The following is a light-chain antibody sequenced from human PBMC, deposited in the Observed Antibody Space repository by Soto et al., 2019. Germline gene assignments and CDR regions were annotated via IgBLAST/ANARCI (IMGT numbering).Light chain of an antibody. CDR1: TSDVGDYNY. CDR3: FSYTTSSAPDV. CDR2: EVS. Sequence: QSALTQPASVSGSPGQSITISCTGTTSDVGDYNYVSWYQQHPGKVPKVLIYEVSNRPSGVSYRFSGSKSGNTASLTISGLQAEDEASYYCFSYTTSSAPDVFGTGTKLTVL. V-gene: IGLV2-14*01. J-gene: IGLJ1*01.